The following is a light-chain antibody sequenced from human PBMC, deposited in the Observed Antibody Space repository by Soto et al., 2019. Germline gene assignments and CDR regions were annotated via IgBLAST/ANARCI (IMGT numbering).Light chain of an antibody. V-gene: IGLV2-14*01. J-gene: IGLJ3*02. CDR2: EVS. Sequence: QSALTQPASVSASPGQSITISCAGTSSDVGGYNYVSWYQQYPGKAPKLVIYEVSNRPSGVSNRFSGSKSANTASLTISGLQAEDEADYYCNSYTSSNTWVFGGGTKLTVL. CDR1: SSDVGGYNY. CDR3: NSYTSSNTWV.